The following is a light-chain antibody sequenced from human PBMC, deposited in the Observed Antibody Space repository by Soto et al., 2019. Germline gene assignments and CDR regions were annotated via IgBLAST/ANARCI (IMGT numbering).Light chain of an antibody. J-gene: IGLJ1*01. Sequence: QSALAQPASVCGSPGQSITISCTGTNSDIGVYDSVSWYQHHPGKGPKLLIYGVRNRPSGVSNRFSGSKSGNTASLTISGLHTDDEADYYCSTYTASSTVFGTGTKVTVL. CDR2: GVR. CDR1: NSDIGVYDS. CDR3: STYTASSTV. V-gene: IGLV2-14*03.